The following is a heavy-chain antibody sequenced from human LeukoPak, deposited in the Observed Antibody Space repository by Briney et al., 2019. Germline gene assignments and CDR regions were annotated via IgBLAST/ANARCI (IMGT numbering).Heavy chain of an antibody. CDR2: INHSGST. D-gene: IGHD5-12*01. CDR3: ARTNLRGYSGYDSSRRLGY. J-gene: IGHJ4*02. CDR1: GYSISSGYY. Sequence: SETLSLTCAVSGYSISSGYYWSWIRQPPGKGLEWIGEINHSGSTNYNPSLKSRVTISVDTSKNQFSLKLSSVTAADTAVYYCARTNLRGYSGYDSSRRLGYWGQGTLVTVSS. V-gene: IGHV4-34*01.